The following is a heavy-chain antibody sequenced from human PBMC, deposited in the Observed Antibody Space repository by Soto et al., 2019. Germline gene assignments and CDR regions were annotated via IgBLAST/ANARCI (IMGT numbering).Heavy chain of an antibody. Sequence: PSHTLSLTGAISGDRVSTNIATWDSIQPSPSRGLEWLGRTYYRSKWYNDYAVSVKGRITINPDTSNNQLSLQLNSVTPDDTAVYYCARLIGNSWLDSWGQGTLVTVSS. CDR2: TYYRSKWYN. J-gene: IGHJ5*01. V-gene: IGHV6-1*01. D-gene: IGHD2-8*01. CDR1: GDRVSTNIAT. CDR3: ARLIGNSWLDS.